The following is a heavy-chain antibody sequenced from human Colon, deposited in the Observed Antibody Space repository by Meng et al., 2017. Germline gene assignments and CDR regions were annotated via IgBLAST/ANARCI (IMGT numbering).Heavy chain of an antibody. J-gene: IGHJ5*02. CDR2: IYFSGST. CDR3: AREGGYDLNWFDP. D-gene: IGHD5-12*01. Sequence: QVQLQEAGPGLVKPSETLSLTCTVSGGSITSNYWSWIRQPPGKGLEWIGNIYFSGSTNSNPSLKSRVTISVDTSRNQFSLNLGSVTAADTAVYYCAREGGYDLNWFDPWGQGTLVTVSS. V-gene: IGHV4-59*12. CDR1: GGSITSNY.